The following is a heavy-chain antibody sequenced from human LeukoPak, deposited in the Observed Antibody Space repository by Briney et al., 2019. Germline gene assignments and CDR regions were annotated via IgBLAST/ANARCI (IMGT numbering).Heavy chain of an antibody. D-gene: IGHD3-3*01. CDR3: ARDLDGLGITIFGVVIPRGEFDY. CDR1: GGSISSSSYY. Sequence: SETLSLTCTVSGGSISSSSYYWDWIRQPPGKGLEWIGSIYHSGSTYYNPSLKSRVTISVDTSKNQFSLKLSSVTAADTAVYYCARDLDGLGITIFGVVIPRGEFDYWGQGTLVTVSS. CDR2: IYHSGST. V-gene: IGHV4-39*07. J-gene: IGHJ4*02.